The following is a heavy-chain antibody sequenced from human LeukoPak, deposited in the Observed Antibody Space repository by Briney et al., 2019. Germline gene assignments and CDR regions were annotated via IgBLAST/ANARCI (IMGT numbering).Heavy chain of an antibody. CDR1: GYTFTGYY. CDR2: INPNSGGT. V-gene: IGHV1-2*02. CDR3: ARDYGDYVG. Sequence: ASVKACGKAAGYTFTGYYMHWARQAPGQGLEWMGWINPNSGGTNYAQKFQGRVTMTRDTSISTAYMELSRLRSDDTAVYYCARDYGDYVGWGQGTLVTVSS. J-gene: IGHJ4*02. D-gene: IGHD4-17*01.